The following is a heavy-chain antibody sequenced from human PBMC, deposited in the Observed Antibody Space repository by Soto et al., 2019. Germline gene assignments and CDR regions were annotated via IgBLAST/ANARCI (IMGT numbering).Heavy chain of an antibody. CDR3: ARNNRYYDFVYYYYYMDV. CDR1: GGSISSYY. Sequence: WETLSLTCTVSGGSISSYYWSWIRQPPGKGLEWIGYIYYSGSTNYNPSLKSRVTISVDTSKNQFSLKLSSVTAADTAVYYCARNNRYYDFVYYYYYMDVWGKGTTVTVSS. D-gene: IGHD3-3*01. CDR2: IYYSGST. V-gene: IGHV4-59*01. J-gene: IGHJ6*03.